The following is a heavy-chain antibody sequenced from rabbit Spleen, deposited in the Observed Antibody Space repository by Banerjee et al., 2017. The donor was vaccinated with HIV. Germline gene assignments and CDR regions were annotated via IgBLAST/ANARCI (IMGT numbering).Heavy chain of an antibody. J-gene: IGHJ6*01. V-gene: IGHV1S45*01. CDR2: IDTGSSGFT. D-gene: IGHD8-1*01. Sequence: QEQLEESGGDLVKPGGSLTLTCTASGFSFSSSYWICWVRQAPGKGLEWIACIDTGSSGFTYFATWAKGRFTCSKTSSTTVTLQMTRLTAADTATYFCARDTGSSFSSYGMDLWGQGTLVTVS. CDR1: GFSFSSSYW. CDR3: ARDTGSSFSSYGMDL.